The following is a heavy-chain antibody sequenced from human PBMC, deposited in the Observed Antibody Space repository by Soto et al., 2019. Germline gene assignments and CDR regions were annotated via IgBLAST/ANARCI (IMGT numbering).Heavy chain of an antibody. V-gene: IGHV1-18*01. CDR1: GYTFTSYG. D-gene: IGHD3-22*01. CDR2: ISAYNGNT. Sequence: ASVKVSCKVSGYTFTSYGISWVRQAPGQGLEWMGWISAYNGNTNYAQKLQGRVTMTTDTSTSTAYMELRSLRSDDTAVYYCARDYYDRGQGAFDIWGQGTMVTVSS. J-gene: IGHJ3*02. CDR3: ARDYYDRGQGAFDI.